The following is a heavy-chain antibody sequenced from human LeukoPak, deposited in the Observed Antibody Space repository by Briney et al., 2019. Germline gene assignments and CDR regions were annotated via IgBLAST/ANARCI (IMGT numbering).Heavy chain of an antibody. Sequence: ASVKVSCKASGYTFTSYGISWVRQAPGQGLEWMGWISAYNGNTNYAQKLQGRVTMTTDTSTGTAYMELRSLRSDDTAVYYCARDRAGYSYGSDWFDPWGQGTLVTVSS. V-gene: IGHV1-18*01. J-gene: IGHJ5*02. CDR2: ISAYNGNT. CDR3: ARDRAGYSYGSDWFDP. D-gene: IGHD5-18*01. CDR1: GYTFTSYG.